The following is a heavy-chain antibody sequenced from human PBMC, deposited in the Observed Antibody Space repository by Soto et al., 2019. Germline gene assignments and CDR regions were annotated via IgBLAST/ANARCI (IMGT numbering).Heavy chain of an antibody. CDR1: GFSFSSYA. CDR2: ISGSGGST. CDR3: AKDRLGGSYPFDY. Sequence: EVQLLESGGGLVQPGGSLRLSCAASGFSFSSYAMSWVRQVPGKGLEWVSAISGSGGSTYYADSVRGRFTISRDNSRNTLYLQMDSLRSEDTAIYYCAKDRLGGSYPFDYWGQGTLVTVSS. J-gene: IGHJ4*02. V-gene: IGHV3-23*01. D-gene: IGHD1-26*01.